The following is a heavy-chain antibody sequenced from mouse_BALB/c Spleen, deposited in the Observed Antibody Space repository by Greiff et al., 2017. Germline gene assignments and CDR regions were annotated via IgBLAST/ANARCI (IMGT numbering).Heavy chain of an antibody. CDR1: GYTFTDYA. Sequence: QVQLQQSGPELVRPGVSVKISCKGSGYTFTDYAMHWVKQSHAKSLEWIGVISTYYGNTNYNQKFKGKATMTVDKSSSTAYMELARLTSEDSAIYYCARGGYYGYGSYYAMDYWGQGTSVTVSS. V-gene: IGHV1-67*01. D-gene: IGHD1-2*01. CDR3: ARGGYYGYGSYYAMDY. CDR2: ISTYYGNT. J-gene: IGHJ4*01.